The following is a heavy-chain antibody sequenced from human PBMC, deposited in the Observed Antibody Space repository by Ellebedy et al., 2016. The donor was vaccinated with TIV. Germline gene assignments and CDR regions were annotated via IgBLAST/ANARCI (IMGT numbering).Heavy chain of an antibody. CDR3: ARDFSELPFDY. CDR1: GFTFSSYW. Sequence: GESLKISCAASGFTFSSYWMHWVRQAPGKGLVWVSSISSSSSYIFYADSVKGRFTISRDNAKNSLYLQMNSLRAEDTAVYYCARDFSELPFDYWGQGTLVTVSS. CDR2: ISSSSSYI. D-gene: IGHD1-26*01. J-gene: IGHJ4*02. V-gene: IGHV3-21*01.